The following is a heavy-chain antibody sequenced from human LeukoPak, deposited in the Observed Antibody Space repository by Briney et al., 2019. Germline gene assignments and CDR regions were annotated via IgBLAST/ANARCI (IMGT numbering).Heavy chain of an antibody. CDR3: AKGTFHYYDSSGYPPD. CDR2: ISGSGGST. Sequence: GGSLRLSCAASGFTFSSYAMTWVRQAPGKGLEWVSAISGSGGSTYYADSVKGRFTISRDNSKNTLYLQMNSLRAEDTAVYYCAKGTFHYYDSSGYPPDWGKGTTVTVSS. CDR1: GFTFSSYA. J-gene: IGHJ6*04. D-gene: IGHD3-22*01. V-gene: IGHV3-23*01.